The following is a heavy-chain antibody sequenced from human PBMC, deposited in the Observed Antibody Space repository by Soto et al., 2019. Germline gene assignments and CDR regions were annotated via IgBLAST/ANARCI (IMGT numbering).Heavy chain of an antibody. J-gene: IGHJ3*02. CDR3: ARLQYTVVTALDI. CDR2: IYHTVNT. CDR1: GVSIGSHF. D-gene: IGHD2-15*01. V-gene: IGHV4-59*11. Sequence: PSETLSLTCSVCGVSIGSHFWSWIRQAPWKGPELVGYIYHTVNTKYNPALKSRVTISMDTSKNQLSLQLSSVTAADTAVYYCARLQYTVVTALDIWGQGTMVTVSS.